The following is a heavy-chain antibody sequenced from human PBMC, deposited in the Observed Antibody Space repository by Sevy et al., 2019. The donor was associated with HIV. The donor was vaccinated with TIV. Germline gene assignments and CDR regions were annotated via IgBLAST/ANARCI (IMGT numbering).Heavy chain of an antibody. CDR3: AARGYDYGGNYYYYYGMDV. CDR2: IVVGSGNT. Sequence: ASEKVSCKASGFTFTSSAVQWVRQARGQRLEWIGWIVVGSGNTNYAQKFQERVTITRDMSTSTAYMELSSLRSEDTAVYYCAARGYDYGGNYYYYYGMDVWGQGTTVTVSS. CDR1: GFTFTSSA. D-gene: IGHD4-17*01. J-gene: IGHJ6*02. V-gene: IGHV1-58*01.